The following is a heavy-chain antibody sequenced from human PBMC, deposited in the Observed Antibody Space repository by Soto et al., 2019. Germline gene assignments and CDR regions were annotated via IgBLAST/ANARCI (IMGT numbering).Heavy chain of an antibody. D-gene: IGHD6-6*01. J-gene: IGHJ4*02. CDR2: IWYDGSNK. CDR3: ERPLTQYSRNYYFDY. CDR1: GFTFSTYG. Sequence: GGSLRLSCAASGFTFSTYGMHWVRQAPGKGLEWVAVIWYDGSNKYYADSVKGRFTISRDNSKNTLYLQMNSLRAEDTAVYYCERPLTQYSRNYYFDYWGQGTLVPVYS. V-gene: IGHV3-33*01.